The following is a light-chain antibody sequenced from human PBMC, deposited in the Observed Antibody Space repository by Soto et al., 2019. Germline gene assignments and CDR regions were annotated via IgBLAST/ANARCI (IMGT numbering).Light chain of an antibody. CDR3: SSYTSSSTRV. Sequence: QSALTQPASVSGSPGQSITISCTGTSSDVGFYNFVSWYQQHPGKAPKVMIFEVNNRPSGVSNRFSGSKSGNTASLTISGLQAEDEADYYCSSYTSSSTRVFGTGTKVTVL. J-gene: IGLJ1*01. CDR2: EVN. V-gene: IGLV2-14*01. CDR1: SSDVGFYNF.